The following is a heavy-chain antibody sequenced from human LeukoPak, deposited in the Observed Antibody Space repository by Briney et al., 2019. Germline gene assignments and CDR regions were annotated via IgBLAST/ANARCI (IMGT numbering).Heavy chain of an antibody. J-gene: IGHJ6*03. CDR2: VSYAGSNK. Sequence: GGSLRLSCAASGFTFSSYAMHWVRQAPGKGLEWVAVVSYAGSNKYYADSVKGRFTISRDNSKNTLYLQMNSLRAEDTALYYCARDPLYSSSAYYYYYYMYVWGKGTTVTVS. CDR3: ARDPLYSSSAYYYYYYMYV. D-gene: IGHD6-6*01. CDR1: GFTFSSYA. V-gene: IGHV3-30-3*01.